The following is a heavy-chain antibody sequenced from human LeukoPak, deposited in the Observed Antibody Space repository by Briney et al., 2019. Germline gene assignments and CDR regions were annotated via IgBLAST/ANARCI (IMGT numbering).Heavy chain of an antibody. J-gene: IGHJ6*04. D-gene: IGHD3-10*01. CDR1: GFTFRRYW. V-gene: IGHV3-74*03. CDR2: INGDGGTT. Sequence: QPGGSLRLSCAASGFTFRRYWMHWVRQAPGKGLVWVSHINGDGGTTTYADSVKGRFTISRDNSKNTLYLQMNSLRAEDTAVYYCARDPEMVRGVITNYYYGMDVWGKGTTVTVSS. CDR3: ARDPEMVRGVITNYYYGMDV.